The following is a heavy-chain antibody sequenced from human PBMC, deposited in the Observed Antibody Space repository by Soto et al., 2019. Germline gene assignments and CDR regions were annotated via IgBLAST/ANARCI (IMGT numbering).Heavy chain of an antibody. Sequence: PSETLSLTCAVSGASVSSTYWWSWVRQPPGKGPEWIGEINHRGSANYNPSLKSRVTISVDTSKNQFSLKLSSVTAADTAVYYCARGVKQLRVGDYYYGMDVWGQGTTVTVSS. CDR2: INHRGSA. CDR3: ARGVKQLRVGDYYYGMDV. V-gene: IGHV4-4*02. D-gene: IGHD6-13*01. CDR1: GASVSSTYW. J-gene: IGHJ6*02.